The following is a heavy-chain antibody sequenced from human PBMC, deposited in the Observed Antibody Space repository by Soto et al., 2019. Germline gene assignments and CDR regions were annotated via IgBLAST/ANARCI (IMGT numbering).Heavy chain of an antibody. D-gene: IGHD3-3*01. CDR2: ISSNGGST. V-gene: IGHV3-64D*06. J-gene: IGHJ4*02. CDR3: VKDWAESITIFGVVTHDY. CDR1: GFTFSSYA. Sequence: GVSLRLSCSASGFTFSSYAMHWVRQAPGKGLEYVSAISSNGGSTYYADSVKGRFTISRDNSKNTLYLQMSSLRAEDTAVYYCVKDWAESITIFGVVTHDYWGQGTLVTVS.